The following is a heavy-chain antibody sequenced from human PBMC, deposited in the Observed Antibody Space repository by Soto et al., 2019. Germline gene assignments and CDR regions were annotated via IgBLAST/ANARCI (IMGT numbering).Heavy chain of an antibody. J-gene: IGHJ6*02. CDR3: ARDVFCGGAPACPDMDV. CDR1: GYTFSGYS. D-gene: IGHD2-21*01. CDR2: ISGYNGNT. V-gene: IGHV1-18*04. Sequence: ASVKVSCKASGYTFSGYSITWVRQAPGQGLEWMGRISGYNGNTNYARTLRGRLTLTTDTSTSTAYMELRSLTSDDTAVYYCARDVFCGGAPACPDMDVWGQGTTVTVSS.